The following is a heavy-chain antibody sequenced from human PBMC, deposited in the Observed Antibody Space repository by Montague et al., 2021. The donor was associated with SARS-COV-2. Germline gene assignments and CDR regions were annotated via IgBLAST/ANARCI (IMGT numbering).Heavy chain of an antibody. J-gene: IGHJ4*02. Sequence: SETLSLTCTVSGDSVSHDFWTWIRQPPGKGLEWIGYVYYSRSSSYNPYRRGRVSIAVDTSKNQFSLRLSTVTAADTAIYYCVRDPAPSGSWTFYEYWGQGTLVA. CDR2: VYYSRSS. CDR1: GDSVSHDF. D-gene: IGHD3/OR15-3a*01. CDR3: VRDPAPSGSWTFYEY. V-gene: IGHV4-59*02.